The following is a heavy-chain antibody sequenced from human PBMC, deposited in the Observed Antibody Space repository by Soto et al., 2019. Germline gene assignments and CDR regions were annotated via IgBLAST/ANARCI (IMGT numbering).Heavy chain of an antibody. CDR3: ASPGMNYDFWSGINYYFDY. CDR1: GFTVSSNY. Sequence: PGGSLRLSCAASGFTVSSNYMSWVRQAPGKGLEWVSVIYSGGSTYYADSVKGRFTISRDNSKNTLYLQMNSLRAEDTAVYYCASPGMNYDFWSGINYYFDYWGQGTLVTVPQ. CDR2: IYSGGST. V-gene: IGHV3-66*01. J-gene: IGHJ4*02. D-gene: IGHD3-3*01.